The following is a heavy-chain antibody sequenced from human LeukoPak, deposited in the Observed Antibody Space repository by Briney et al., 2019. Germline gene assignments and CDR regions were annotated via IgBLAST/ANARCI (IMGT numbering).Heavy chain of an antibody. J-gene: IGHJ3*02. CDR2: IRGRGGGT. V-gene: IGHV3-23*01. CDR3: ARDPNGDYIGAFDM. CDR1: GFIFSNYA. D-gene: IGHD4-17*01. Sequence: PGGSLRLSCAASGFIFSNYALMWLRQSPGKGLEWVSAIRGRGGGTFYADSVKGRFTISRDNSKNTLYLQMNGLRAEDTAVYYCARDPNGDYIGAFDMWGRGTLVTVSS.